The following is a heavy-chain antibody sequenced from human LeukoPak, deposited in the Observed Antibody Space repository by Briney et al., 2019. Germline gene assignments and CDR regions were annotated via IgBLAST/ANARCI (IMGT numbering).Heavy chain of an antibody. CDR1: GGSVSSGSYY. J-gene: IGHJ4*02. Sequence: SETLSLTCTVSGGSVSSGSYYWSWIRQPPGKGLEWIGYIYYNGSTNYNPSPKSRVTISVDTFKKQFSLKLSSVTAADTAVYYCARITHGDYVLDYWGQGTLVTVSS. CDR2: IYYNGST. CDR3: ARITHGDYVLDY. D-gene: IGHD4-17*01. V-gene: IGHV4-61*01.